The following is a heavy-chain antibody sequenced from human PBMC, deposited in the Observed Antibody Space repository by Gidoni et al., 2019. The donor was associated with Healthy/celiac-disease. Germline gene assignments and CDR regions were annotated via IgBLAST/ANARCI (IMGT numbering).Heavy chain of an antibody. CDR3: ANGVGGATSHFNY. V-gene: IGHV3-30*04. Sequence: QVQLVESGGGVVQPGRSLRLSCAASGFTFSSYAMHWVRQAPGKGLEWVAVISYDGSNKYYADSVKGRFTISRDNSKNTLYLQMNSLRAEDTAVYYCANGVGGATSHFNYWGQGTLVTVSS. J-gene: IGHJ4*02. CDR2: ISYDGSNK. D-gene: IGHD1-26*01. CDR1: GFTFSSYA.